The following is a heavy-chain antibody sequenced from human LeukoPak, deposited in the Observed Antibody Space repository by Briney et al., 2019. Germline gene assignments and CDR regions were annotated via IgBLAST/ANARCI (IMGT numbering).Heavy chain of an antibody. CDR2: IIPIFGTA. Sequence: ASVKVSCTASGGTFSSYAISWVRQAPGQGLEWMGGIIPIFGTANYAQKFQGRVTITADESTSTAYMELSSLRSEDTAVYYCASSGTVFGGYNSQPTFDYWGQGTLVTVSS. CDR1: GGTFSSYA. CDR3: ASSGTVFGGYNSQPTFDY. J-gene: IGHJ4*02. V-gene: IGHV1-69*13. D-gene: IGHD5-24*01.